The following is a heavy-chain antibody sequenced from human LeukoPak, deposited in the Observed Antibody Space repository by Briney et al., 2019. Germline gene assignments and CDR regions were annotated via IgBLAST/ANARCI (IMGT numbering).Heavy chain of an antibody. Sequence: GASVKVSCKASGYTFTSYGISWVRQAPGQGLEWMGWISAYNGNTNYAQKLQGRVTMTTDTSTSTAYMELRSLRSDDTAVYYCARDRGYCGGDCSSLEYFHHWGQGTLVTVSS. D-gene: IGHD2-21*02. J-gene: IGHJ1*01. CDR3: ARDRGYCGGDCSSLEYFHH. CDR1: GYTFTSYG. CDR2: ISAYNGNT. V-gene: IGHV1-18*01.